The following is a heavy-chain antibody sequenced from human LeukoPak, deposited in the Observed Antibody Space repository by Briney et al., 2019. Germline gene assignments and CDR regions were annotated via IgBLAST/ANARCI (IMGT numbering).Heavy chain of an antibody. D-gene: IGHD3-3*01. CDR1: GGSISSYY. V-gene: IGHV4-59*01. CDR3: ARWSGYYYYFDY. J-gene: IGHJ4*02. Sequence: PSETLSLTCTVSGGSISSYYWSWIRQPPGKGLEWIAYIYYNGATNYTPSLKSRVTISVDTSKNQFSLKLSSVTAADTAVYYCARWSGYYYYFDYWGQGTLVTVSS. CDR2: IYYNGAT.